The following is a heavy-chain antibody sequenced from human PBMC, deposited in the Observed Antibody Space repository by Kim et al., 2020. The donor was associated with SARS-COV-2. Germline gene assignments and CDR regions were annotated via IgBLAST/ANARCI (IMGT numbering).Heavy chain of an antibody. J-gene: IGHJ2*01. V-gene: IGHV3-11*06. CDR3: ARGAEVVDWYFDV. Sequence: ADSVKGRFIISRDNAENSLYLQMNSRRADDTAVYFCARGAEVVDWYFDVWGRGTLVTVSS. D-gene: IGHD2-15*01.